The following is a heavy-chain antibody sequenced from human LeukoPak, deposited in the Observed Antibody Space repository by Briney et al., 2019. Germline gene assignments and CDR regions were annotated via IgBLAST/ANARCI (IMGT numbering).Heavy chain of an antibody. CDR1: GGSISNSSYY. CDR3: ARHGGLAGKRYNWFDP. Sequence: PSETLSLTCTVSGGSISNSSYYWGWIRQPPGKGLEWIGSIYYSGSTYYNPSLKSRVTISVDTSKNQFSLKLSSVTAADTAVYYCARHGGLAGKRYNWFDPWGQGTLVTVSS. CDR2: IYYSGST. V-gene: IGHV4-39*01. J-gene: IGHJ5*02. D-gene: IGHD3-16*01.